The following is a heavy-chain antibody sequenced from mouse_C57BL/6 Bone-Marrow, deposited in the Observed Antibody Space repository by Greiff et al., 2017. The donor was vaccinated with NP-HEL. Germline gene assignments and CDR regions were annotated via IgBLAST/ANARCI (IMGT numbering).Heavy chain of an antibody. D-gene: IGHD2-2*01. V-gene: IGHV14-4*01. J-gene: IGHJ2*01. Sequence: EVQLQQSGAELVRPGASVKLSCTASGFNIKDDYMHWVKQRPEQGLEWIGWIDPENGDTEYASKFQGKATITADTSSNTAYLQLSSLTSEDTAVYYCTTPLMVTTWDSYYFDYWGQGTTLTVSS. CDR3: TTPLMVTTWDSYYFDY. CDR2: IDPENGDT. CDR1: GFNIKDDY.